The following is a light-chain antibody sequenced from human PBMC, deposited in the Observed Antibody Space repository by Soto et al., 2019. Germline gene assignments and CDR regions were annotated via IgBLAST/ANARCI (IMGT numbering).Light chain of an antibody. V-gene: IGLV1-47*02. J-gene: IGLJ1*01. CDR1: SSSIGTNF. Sequence: QSVLTQPPSASGTPGQRVSISCSGYSSSIGTNFVYWYQQLPGTAPKVLIHSNNQRPSGVPDRFSGSKSGTSASLAISGLLSEDEADYYCAAWDDNLSTYVFGSGTKLTVL. CDR2: SNN. CDR3: AAWDDNLSTYV.